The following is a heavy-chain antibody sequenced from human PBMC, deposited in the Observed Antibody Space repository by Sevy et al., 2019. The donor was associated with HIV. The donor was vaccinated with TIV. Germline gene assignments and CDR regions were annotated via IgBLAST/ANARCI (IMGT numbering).Heavy chain of an antibody. Sequence: ASVKVSCKASGGTFTSYSISWVRQAPGQGLEWMGGILPIFGLAHYAQKFQGRVTITADESTSTAYMELSSLRSEDTAVYYCATTKDYYDSSGSPFDYWGQGTLVTVSS. V-gene: IGHV1-69*13. CDR2: ILPIFGLA. D-gene: IGHD3-22*01. CDR3: ATTKDYYDSSGSPFDY. J-gene: IGHJ4*02. CDR1: GGTFTSYS.